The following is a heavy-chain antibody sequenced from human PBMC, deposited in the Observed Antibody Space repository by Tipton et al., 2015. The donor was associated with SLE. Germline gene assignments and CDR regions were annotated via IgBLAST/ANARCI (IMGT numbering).Heavy chain of an antibody. CDR1: GFTFSNYG. J-gene: IGHJ3*02. V-gene: IGHV3-30*18. CDR2: ITYDGRNK. Sequence: SLRLSCAASGFTFSNYGMHWVRQAPGKGLEWVGIITYDGRNKYYGDSVKGRFTISRDNYDNTLYLQMNSLRAEDTAVYYCAKEPVAADWAGAFDIWGQGTMVTVSS. CDR3: AKEPVAADWAGAFDI. D-gene: IGHD6-13*01.